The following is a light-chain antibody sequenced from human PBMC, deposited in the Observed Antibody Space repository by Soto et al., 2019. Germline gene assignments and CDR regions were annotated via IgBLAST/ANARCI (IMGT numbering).Light chain of an antibody. Sequence: DIQMTQSPSSLSASVGDRVTITCQASQDIANYLNWYQQKPGKAPKLLIHDASSLETGVPSRFSGGVSGTDFTFTISSLQPEDFATYFCQQYDNPPYTFGQGTKLEIK. CDR2: DAS. CDR1: QDIANY. J-gene: IGKJ2*01. CDR3: QQYDNPPYT. V-gene: IGKV1-33*01.